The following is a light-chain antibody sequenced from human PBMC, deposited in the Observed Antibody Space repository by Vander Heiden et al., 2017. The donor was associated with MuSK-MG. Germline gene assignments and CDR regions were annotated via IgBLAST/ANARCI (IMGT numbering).Light chain of an antibody. CDR3: KQSLEPSRT. J-gene: IGKJ3*01. Sequence: ENVTTQSPLSLPVTPVEPASISCVTRHSPLHSNGYSYLDWSLQKPGQSPQLLIYLGSNRVSGVPERPRRRGSGTDLTLNINMVHAEDFGVYYCKQSLEPSRTFGHGTKVDIK. CDR1: HSPLHSNGYSY. CDR2: LGS. V-gene: IGKV2-28*01.